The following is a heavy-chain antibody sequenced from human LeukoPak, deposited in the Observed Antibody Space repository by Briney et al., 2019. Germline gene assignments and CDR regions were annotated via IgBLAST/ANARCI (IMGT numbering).Heavy chain of an antibody. CDR3: ARDGEDIVVVPAALSYWFDP. V-gene: IGHV1-69*04. CDR1: GGTFSSYA. J-gene: IGHJ5*02. D-gene: IGHD2-2*01. Sequence: ASVKVSRKASGGTFSSYAISWVRQAPGQGLEWMGRIIPILGIANYAQKFQGRVTITADKSTSTAYMELSSLRSEDTAVYYCARDGEDIVVVPAALSYWFDPWGQGTLVTVSS. CDR2: IIPILGIA.